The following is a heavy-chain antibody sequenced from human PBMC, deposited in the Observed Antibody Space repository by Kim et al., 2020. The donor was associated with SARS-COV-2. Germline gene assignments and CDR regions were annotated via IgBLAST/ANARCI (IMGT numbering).Heavy chain of an antibody. CDR2: INHSGNT. D-gene: IGHD3-10*01. CDR1: AGSLSGYY. CDR3: ARKGTYSYGSGNPWGWFDP. V-gene: IGHV4-34*01. J-gene: IGHJ5*02. Sequence: SETLSLTCAANAGSLSGYYWSWLRQPPGKGLEWIGEINHSGNTIYNPSLKSRVTISVDTSENQFSLKLSSVTAADTAVYYCARKGTYSYGSGNPWGWFDP.